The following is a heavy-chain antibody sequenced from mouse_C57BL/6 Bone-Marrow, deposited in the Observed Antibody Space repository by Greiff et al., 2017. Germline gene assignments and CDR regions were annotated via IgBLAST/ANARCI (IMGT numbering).Heavy chain of an antibody. Sequence: QVQLKESGAELARPGASVKLSCKASGYTFTSYGISWVKQRTGQGLEWIGEIYPRSGNTYYNEKFKGKATLTADKSSSTAYMELRSLTSEDSAVYFCARRATVVLDYWGQGTTLTVSS. J-gene: IGHJ2*01. CDR3: ARRATVVLDY. CDR2: IYPRSGNT. V-gene: IGHV1-81*01. CDR1: GYTFTSYG. D-gene: IGHD1-1*01.